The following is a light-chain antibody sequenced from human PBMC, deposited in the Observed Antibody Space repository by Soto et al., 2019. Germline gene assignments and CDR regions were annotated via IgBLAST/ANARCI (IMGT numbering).Light chain of an antibody. V-gene: IGLV2-14*01. Sequence: QSALTQPASVSGAPGQSVTISCTGTSSDVGTFNYVSWYQQYPGKAPKLMIYAVNNRPSGISNRFSASKSGNTASLAISGIQPEDEADYYCSSYTGNGTWVFGGGTKLTV. J-gene: IGLJ3*02. CDR1: SSDVGTFNY. CDR2: AVN. CDR3: SSYTGNGTWV.